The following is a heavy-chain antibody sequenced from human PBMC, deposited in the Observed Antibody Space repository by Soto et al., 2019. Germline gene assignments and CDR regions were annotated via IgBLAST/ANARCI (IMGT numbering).Heavy chain of an antibody. Sequence: SVKVSCKASGGTFSSYAISWVREAPGQGLEWMGGIIPIFGTANYAQKFQGRVTITADKSTSTAYMELSSLRSEDTAVYYCARELVPATGYEAFDIWGQGTMVTVSS. J-gene: IGHJ3*02. CDR3: ARELVPATGYEAFDI. CDR1: GGTFSSYA. CDR2: IIPIFGTA. D-gene: IGHD2-2*01. V-gene: IGHV1-69*06.